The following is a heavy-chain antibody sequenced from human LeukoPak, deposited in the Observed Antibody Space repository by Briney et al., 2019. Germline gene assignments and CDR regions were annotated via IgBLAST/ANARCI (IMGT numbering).Heavy chain of an antibody. J-gene: IGHJ4*02. V-gene: IGHV1-2*02. CDR1: GGTFSTYA. CDR2: INPNSGGT. Sequence: ASVKVSCKASGGTFSTYAISWVRQAPGQGLEWMGWINPNSGGTNYAQKFQGRVTMTRDTSISTAYMELSRLRSDDTAVYYCARGGMSSYTDYWGQGTLVTVSS. CDR3: ARGGMSSYTDY. D-gene: IGHD3-10*01.